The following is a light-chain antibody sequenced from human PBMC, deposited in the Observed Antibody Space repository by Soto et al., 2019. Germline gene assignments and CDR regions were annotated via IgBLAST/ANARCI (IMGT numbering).Light chain of an antibody. CDR3: QQHSRHPLA. J-gene: IGKJ4*01. V-gene: IGKV1-5*01. Sequence: DIQMAQKPSTLSASGGERSTSTCRASQSISTWLAWYQQKPGKAPKLLIYAASTLQSGVPSRFIVSGSGRDFTFVISCVQSEDFPSYYCQQHSRHPLAFAGGTKVDIK. CDR1: QSISTW. CDR2: AAS.